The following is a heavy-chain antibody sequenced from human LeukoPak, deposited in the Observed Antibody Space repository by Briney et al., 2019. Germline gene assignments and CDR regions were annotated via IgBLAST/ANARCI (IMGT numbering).Heavy chain of an antibody. CDR2: ISYDGSNK. CDR1: GFTFSSYA. D-gene: IGHD2-21*02. V-gene: IGHV3-30-3*01. J-gene: IGHJ4*02. CDR3: ARDLKVTYPDY. Sequence: GGSLRLSCAASGFTFSSYATHWVRQAPGKGLEWVAVISYDGSNKYYADSVKGRFTISRDNSKNTLYLQMNSLRAEDTAVYYCARDLKVTYPDYWGQGTLVTVSS.